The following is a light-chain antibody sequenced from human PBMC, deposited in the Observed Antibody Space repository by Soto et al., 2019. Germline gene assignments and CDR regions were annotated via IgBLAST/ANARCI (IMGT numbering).Light chain of an antibody. CDR2: TND. V-gene: IGLV1-44*01. J-gene: IGLJ1*01. CDR3: AAWDDRLSGYV. Sequence: QSALTQPPSASGTPGQRVTISCSGSRSNIGSNTVNWYQQLPGTAPKLLIYTNDQRPSGVPDRFSGYKSGTSASLAISGLQSDDEADYYCAAWDDRLSGYVFGTGTKVTVL. CDR1: RSNIGSNT.